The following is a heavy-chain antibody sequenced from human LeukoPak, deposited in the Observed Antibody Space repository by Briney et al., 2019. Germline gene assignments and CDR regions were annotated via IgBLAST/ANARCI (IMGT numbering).Heavy chain of an antibody. CDR1: GGSISYYY. CDR2: IYYSGST. D-gene: IGHD2-2*01. CDR3: ARQGTSRSEMLGY. Sequence: SETLSLTCTVSGGSISYYYWSWIRQPPGKGLEWIGYIYYSGSTNYDPSLKSRVTISVDTSKNQFSLKLSSVTAADTAVYFCARQGTSRSEMLGYWGQGTLVTVSS. V-gene: IGHV4-59*08. J-gene: IGHJ4*02.